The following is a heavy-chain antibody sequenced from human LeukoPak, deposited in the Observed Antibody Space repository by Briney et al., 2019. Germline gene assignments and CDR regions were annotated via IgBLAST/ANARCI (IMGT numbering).Heavy chain of an antibody. J-gene: IGHJ5*02. CDR3: ARAVSIAAAGTGWSDP. Sequence: TGGSLRLSCAASGFTFDDYGMSWVRQAPGKGLEWVSGINWNGGSTGYADSVKGRFTISRDNAKNSLYLQMNSLRAEDTALYYCARAVSIAAAGTGWSDPWGQGTLVTVSS. CDR2: INWNGGST. D-gene: IGHD6-13*01. CDR1: GFTFDDYG. V-gene: IGHV3-20*04.